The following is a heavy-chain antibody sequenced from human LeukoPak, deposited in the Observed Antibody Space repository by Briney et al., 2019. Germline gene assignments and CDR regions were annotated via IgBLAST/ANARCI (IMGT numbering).Heavy chain of an antibody. Sequence: QVGESLKISCAASGFTVSSNYMSWVRQAPGKGLEWVSVIYSGGSTYYADSVKGRFTISRDNSKNTLYLQMNSLRAEDTAVYYCASTHDYGDYVPVWGKGTTVTVSS. CDR2: IYSGGST. V-gene: IGHV3-66*02. J-gene: IGHJ6*04. D-gene: IGHD4-17*01. CDR3: ASTHDYGDYVPV. CDR1: GFTVSSNY.